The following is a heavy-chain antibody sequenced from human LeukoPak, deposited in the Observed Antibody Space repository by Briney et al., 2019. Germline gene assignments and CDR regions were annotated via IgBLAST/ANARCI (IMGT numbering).Heavy chain of an antibody. V-gene: IGHV4-61*02. J-gene: IGHJ5*02. Sequence: SETLSLTCTVSGGSISSGSYYWSWIRQPAGKGLEWIGRIYTSGSTNYNPSLKSRLTISVDTSKNQFSLNLSSVNAADTAVYYCARDSDRFDPWGQGTLVTVSS. CDR1: GGSISSGSYY. CDR3: ARDSDRFDP. CDR2: IYTSGST.